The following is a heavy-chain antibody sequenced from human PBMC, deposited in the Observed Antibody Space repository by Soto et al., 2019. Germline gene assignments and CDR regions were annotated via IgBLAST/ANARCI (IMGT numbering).Heavy chain of an antibody. CDR2: ISYSGNT. J-gene: IGHJ4*02. Sequence: SETLSLTCTVSGGSTISGYWSWIRQPPGKGLEWIGYISYSGNTNYNPSLKSRVTMSVDTPKNQFSLRLSSVTTADTAVYYCAGLRGYAGSPIDYWGQGTLVTVSS. V-gene: IGHV4-59*01. D-gene: IGHD2-15*01. CDR3: AGLRGYAGSPIDY. CDR1: GGSTISGY.